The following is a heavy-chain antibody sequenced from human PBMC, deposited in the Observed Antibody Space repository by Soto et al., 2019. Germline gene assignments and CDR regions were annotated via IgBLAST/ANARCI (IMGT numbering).Heavy chain of an antibody. J-gene: IGHJ6*04. CDR1: GDTFKNCV. CDR2: IIPLFGTT. D-gene: IGHD3-10*01. Sequence: VSGKASGDTFKNCVISWVRQAPGQGLEWMGGIIPLFGTTDFAQRFQGRLTITTDESTTTAYMELSRLRSEDTATYYCAAELGFGKLSVVWGEGPNFTVCS. V-gene: IGHV1-69*05. CDR3: AAELGFGKLSVV.